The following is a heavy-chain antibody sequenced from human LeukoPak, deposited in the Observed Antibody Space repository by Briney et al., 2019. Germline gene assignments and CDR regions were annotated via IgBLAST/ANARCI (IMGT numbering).Heavy chain of an antibody. D-gene: IGHD3-10*01. Sequence: GASVKVSCKASGYTFIDFYMHWVRQAPGQGLEWMGWINPNSGGTNYAQKFQGRVTMTRDTSISTAYMELSRLRSDDTAVYYCAKVPFERFGELLFYYFDYWGQGTLVTVSS. CDR3: AKVPFERFGELLFYYFDY. CDR2: INPNSGGT. J-gene: IGHJ4*02. CDR1: GYTFIDFY. V-gene: IGHV1-2*02.